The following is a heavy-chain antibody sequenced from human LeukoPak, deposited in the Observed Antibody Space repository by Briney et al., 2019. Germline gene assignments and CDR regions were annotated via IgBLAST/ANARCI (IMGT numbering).Heavy chain of an antibody. D-gene: IGHD3-16*01. V-gene: IGHV3-30*04. J-gene: IGHJ5*02. Sequence: RTGGSLRLSCAASGFTFSNYAMHWVRQAPGKELEWVALISYDGSNRDYADSVKGRFTISRDNAKNSLYLQMNSLRAEDTAVYYCARKRLGYDYVYSWFDPWGQGTLVTVSS. CDR1: GFTFSNYA. CDR2: ISYDGSNR. CDR3: ARKRLGYDYVYSWFDP.